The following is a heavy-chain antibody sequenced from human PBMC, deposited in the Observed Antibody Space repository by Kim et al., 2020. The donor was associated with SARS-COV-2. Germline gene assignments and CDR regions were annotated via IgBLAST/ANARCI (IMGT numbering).Heavy chain of an antibody. J-gene: IGHJ5*02. CDR2: IKSTPDGGTP. CDR1: GLTFTTAW. V-gene: IGHV3-15*01. Sequence: GGSLRLSCVASGLTFTTAWMSWVRQAPGKGLEWVGRIKSTPDGGTPDYAAPVKVRFTIPREDSTNSLYLQMNSLRADDTALYSYTYATWSFSNAWVQGT. D-gene: IGHD1-26*01. CDR3: TYATWSFSNA.